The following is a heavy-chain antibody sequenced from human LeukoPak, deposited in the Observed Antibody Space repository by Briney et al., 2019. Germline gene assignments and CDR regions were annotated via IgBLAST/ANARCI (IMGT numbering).Heavy chain of an antibody. CDR3: ARGRSYGFDFDS. CDR1: GVSINTCCYY. V-gene: IGHV4-61*01. Sequence: SETLSLTCDVSGVSINTCCYYWTWIRQPPGKGLEWIGYKYYSGSTRFNSSLRSRLTISLDTSKNQFSLRLTSVTAADTAVYYCARGRSYGFDFDSWGPGTLVIVSS. J-gene: IGHJ4*02. CDR2: KYYSGST. D-gene: IGHD5-18*01.